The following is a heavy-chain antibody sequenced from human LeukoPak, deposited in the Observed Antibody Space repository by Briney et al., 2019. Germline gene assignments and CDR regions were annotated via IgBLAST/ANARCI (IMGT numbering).Heavy chain of an antibody. V-gene: IGHV3-53*01. J-gene: IGHJ4*02. CDR2: IYSGGNT. D-gene: IGHD2-2*01. Sequence: GGPLTLSCAASGFTDHINHMRWLRHAPGKGLEWVSVIYSGGNTYYADPVKGRFTISRDNSKNTVYLQMNSLRAEDTAVYYCASGETSSYDYWGQGTRVTVSS. CDR1: GFTDHINH. CDR3: ASGETSSYDY.